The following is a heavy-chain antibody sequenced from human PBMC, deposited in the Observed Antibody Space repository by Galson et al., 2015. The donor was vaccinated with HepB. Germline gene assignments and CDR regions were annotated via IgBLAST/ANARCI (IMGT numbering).Heavy chain of an antibody. CDR2: ISSSSSYI. Sequence: SLRLSCAASGFTFSSYSMNWVRQAPGKGLEWVSSISSSSSYIYYADSVKGRFTISRDNAKNSLYLQMNSLRAEDTAVYYCARCRARGNNWFDPWGQGTLVTVSS. D-gene: IGHD3-16*01. CDR3: ARCRARGNNWFDP. CDR1: GFTFSSYS. V-gene: IGHV3-21*01. J-gene: IGHJ5*02.